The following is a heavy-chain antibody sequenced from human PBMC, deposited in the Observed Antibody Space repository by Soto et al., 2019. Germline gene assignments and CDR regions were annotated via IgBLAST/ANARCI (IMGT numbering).Heavy chain of an antibody. V-gene: IGHV3-7*01. CDR1: GFTFSSYW. CDR2: IKEDGSEK. D-gene: IGHD4-17*01. CDR3: ARFYDYGRH. Sequence: EVRLVESGGGLVQPGGSLRLSCAASGFTFSSYWMTWVRQAPGKGLEWVDNIKEDGSEKYYFDSVMGRFTISRDNTKNSLYLQMNNVRVEDTAVYYCARFYDYGRHWGQGTLVTVSS. J-gene: IGHJ4*02.